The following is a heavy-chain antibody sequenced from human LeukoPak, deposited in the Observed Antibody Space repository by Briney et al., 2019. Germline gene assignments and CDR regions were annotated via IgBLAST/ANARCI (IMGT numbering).Heavy chain of an antibody. CDR1: GFTFSSFS. Sequence: GGSLRLSCAASGFTFSSFSMHWVRQAPGKGLEWVALISYDGNNKYYPDSVKGRFTISRDNSKNTLYLQMNSLRADDTAVYYCAKVRYFGPSAFDIWGQGTMVTVSS. D-gene: IGHD3-9*01. CDR3: AKVRYFGPSAFDI. J-gene: IGHJ3*02. V-gene: IGHV3-30*18. CDR2: ISYDGNNK.